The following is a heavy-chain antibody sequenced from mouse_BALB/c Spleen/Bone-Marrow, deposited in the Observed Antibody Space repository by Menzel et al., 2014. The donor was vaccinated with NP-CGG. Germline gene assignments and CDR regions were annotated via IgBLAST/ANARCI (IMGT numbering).Heavy chain of an antibody. J-gene: IGHJ4*01. CDR2: ISCYNGAT. D-gene: IGHD1-1*01. CDR1: DYSFXDYY. Sequence: LVKTGASVKISCKASDYSFXDYYMHWVKQTHGKSLEWIGYISCYNGATSYNQKFKGKATFTVDISSSTAYMQFSSLTSEDSAVYYCARSEGIYYYGSSYAMDYWGQGTSVTVSS. CDR3: ARSEGIYYYGSSYAMDY. V-gene: IGHV1S34*01.